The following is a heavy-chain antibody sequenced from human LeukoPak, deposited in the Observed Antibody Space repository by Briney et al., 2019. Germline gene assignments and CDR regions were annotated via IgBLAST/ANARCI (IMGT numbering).Heavy chain of an antibody. J-gene: IGHJ3*02. CDR1: GFSFDDYG. CDR2: INWSGGST. CDR3: ARDNVLRQEGERAEAFDI. V-gene: IGHV3-20*04. Sequence: GGSLRLSCAASGFSFDDYGMSWVRQGPGKGLEWVSGINWSGGSTLYADSVKGRFTISRDNAKNSLYLQMNSLRAEDTALYYCARDNVLRQEGERAEAFDIWGQGTMVTVSS.